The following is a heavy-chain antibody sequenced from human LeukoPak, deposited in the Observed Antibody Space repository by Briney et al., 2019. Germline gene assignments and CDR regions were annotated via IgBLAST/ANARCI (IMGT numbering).Heavy chain of an antibody. CDR1: GFTFSNYGFSNYA. CDR2: ISGSGDST. V-gene: IGHV3-23*01. J-gene: IGHJ3*02. Sequence: GGSLRLSCAASGFTFSNYGFSNYAINWVRQGPGKGLEGVSGISGSGDSTYSADSVKGRFTISRDNSKNTLYLQMNSLRAEDTAVYYCANLPDAFDIWGQGTMVTVSS. CDR3: ANLPDAFDI.